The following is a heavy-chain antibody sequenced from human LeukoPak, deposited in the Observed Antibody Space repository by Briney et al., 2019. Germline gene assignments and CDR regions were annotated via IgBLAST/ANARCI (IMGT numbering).Heavy chain of an antibody. Sequence: GGSLRLSCAASGFTFSRYDLSWVRQAPGKGLECVSTIGRGVGSTYYADSVKGRFTISRDNSKNTVYLQMNSLRAEDTAVYYCAAPGVPAATYYFDYWGQGTLVTVSS. V-gene: IGHV3-23*01. D-gene: IGHD2-2*01. CDR1: GFTFSRYD. J-gene: IGHJ4*02. CDR3: AAPGVPAATYYFDY. CDR2: IGRGVGST.